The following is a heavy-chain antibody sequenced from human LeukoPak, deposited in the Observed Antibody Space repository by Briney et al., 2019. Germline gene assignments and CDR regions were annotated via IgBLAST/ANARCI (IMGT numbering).Heavy chain of an antibody. D-gene: IGHD4-23*01. Sequence: PGGSLRLSCAASGFTFSSYAMSWVRQAPGKGLEWVSAISGSGGSTYYADSVKGRFTISRDNSKNTLYLQMNSLRAEDTAVYYCASPGTVVTRLFDYWGQGTLVTVSS. J-gene: IGHJ4*02. CDR1: GFTFSSYA. CDR2: ISGSGGST. V-gene: IGHV3-23*01. CDR3: ASPGTVVTRLFDY.